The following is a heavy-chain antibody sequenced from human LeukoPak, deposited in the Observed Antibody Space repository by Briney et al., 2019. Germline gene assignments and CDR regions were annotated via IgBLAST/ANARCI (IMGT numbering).Heavy chain of an antibody. CDR3: ARALYYYGSGSYYNEEYAFDI. Sequence: PSETLSLTCTVSGGSISSYYWSWIRQPSGKGLEWIGYIYYSGSTNYNPSLKSRVTISVDTSKNQFSLKLSSVTAADTAVYYCARALYYYGSGSYYNEEYAFDIWGQGTMVTVSS. V-gene: IGHV4-59*01. J-gene: IGHJ3*02. D-gene: IGHD3-10*01. CDR2: IYYSGST. CDR1: GGSISSYY.